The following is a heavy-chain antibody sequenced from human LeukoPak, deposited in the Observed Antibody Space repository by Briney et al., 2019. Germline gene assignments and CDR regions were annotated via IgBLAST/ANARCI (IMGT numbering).Heavy chain of an antibody. CDR1: GFTFSSYG. CDR3: ARERGWLNDYNWFDP. Sequence: GRSLRLSCAASGFTFSSYGMHWVRQAPGKRLEWVAVIWYDGSNKYYADSVKGRFTISRDNSKNTLYLQMNSLRAEDTAVYYCARERGWLNDYNWFDPWGQGTLVTLSS. J-gene: IGHJ5*02. D-gene: IGHD3-22*01. V-gene: IGHV3-33*01. CDR2: IWYDGSNK.